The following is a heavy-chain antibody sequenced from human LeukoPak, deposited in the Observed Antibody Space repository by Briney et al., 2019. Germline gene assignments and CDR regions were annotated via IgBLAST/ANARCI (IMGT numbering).Heavy chain of an antibody. CDR3: ARGLEGSVAGTDY. Sequence: SVRVSCKASGGTFSSYAISWVRQAPGQGLEWMGGIIPIFGTANYAQKFQGRVTITADESTSTAYMELSSLKSEDTAVYYCARGLEGSVAGTDYWGQGTQVTVSS. D-gene: IGHD6-19*01. CDR2: IIPIFGTA. V-gene: IGHV1-69*01. CDR1: GGTFSSYA. J-gene: IGHJ4*02.